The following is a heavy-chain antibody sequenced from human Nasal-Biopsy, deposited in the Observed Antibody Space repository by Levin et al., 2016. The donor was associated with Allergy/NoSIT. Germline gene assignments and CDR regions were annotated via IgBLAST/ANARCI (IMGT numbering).Heavy chain of an antibody. Sequence: SETLSLTCDVSDGPFNGYFWVWFRQPPGKGLEWIGEIHYSGSTNYSPSLESRVSISVDTSKNQFSLTLSSVTAADTAVYYCATHKVYSSVDKWGQGTLVTVSS. CDR3: ATHKVYSSVDK. CDR1: DGPFNGYF. J-gene: IGHJ4*02. V-gene: IGHV4-34*01. D-gene: IGHD6-25*01. CDR2: IHYSGST.